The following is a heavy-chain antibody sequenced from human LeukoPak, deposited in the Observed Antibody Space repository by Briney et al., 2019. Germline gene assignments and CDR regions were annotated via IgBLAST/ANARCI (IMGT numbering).Heavy chain of an antibody. J-gene: IGHJ6*03. CDR1: GGSISSYY. CDR3: ARVSDDYVWGSYRLYYYYYYMDV. CDR2: IYYSGST. D-gene: IGHD3-16*02. V-gene: IGHV4-59*01. Sequence: SETLSLTCTVSGGSISSYYWSWIRQPPGKGLAWIGYIYYSGSTNYNPSLKSRVTISVDTSKNQFSLKLSSVTAADTAVYYCARVSDDYVWGSYRLYYYYYYMDVWGKGTTVTISS.